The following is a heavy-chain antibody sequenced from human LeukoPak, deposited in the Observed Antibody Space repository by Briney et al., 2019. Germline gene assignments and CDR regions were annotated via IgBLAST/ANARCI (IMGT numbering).Heavy chain of an antibody. CDR3: AKEAKSGYHFDY. CDR2: ISYDGSNK. J-gene: IGHJ4*02. D-gene: IGHD3-22*01. Sequence: SGRSLRLSCAASGFTFSSYGMHWVRQAPGKGLEWVAVISYDGSNKYYADSVKGRFTISRDNSKNTLYLQMNSLRAEDTAVYYCAKEAKSGYHFDYWGQGTLVTVSS. CDR1: GFTFSSYG. V-gene: IGHV3-30*18.